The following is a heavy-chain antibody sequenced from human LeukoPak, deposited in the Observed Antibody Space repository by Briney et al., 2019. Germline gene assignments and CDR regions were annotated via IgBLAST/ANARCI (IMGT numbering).Heavy chain of an antibody. J-gene: IGHJ4*02. CDR2: IRSKAYGGTT. CDR3: TYLALSSGYYVSWVY. Sequence: GGSLRLSCTASGFTFGDYAMSWVRQAPGKGLEWVGFIRSKAYGGTTEDAASVKGRFTISRDDSKSIAYLQMNSLKTEDTAVSYYTYLALSSGYYVSWVYWGQGTLVTVSS. D-gene: IGHD3-22*01. V-gene: IGHV3-49*04. CDR1: GFTFGDYA.